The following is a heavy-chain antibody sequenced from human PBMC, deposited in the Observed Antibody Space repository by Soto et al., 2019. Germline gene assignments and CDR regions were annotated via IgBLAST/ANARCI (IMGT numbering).Heavy chain of an antibody. V-gene: IGHV4-31*03. Sequence: KTSETLSLTCTVSGGSISSGGYYWSWIRQHPGKGLEWIGYIYYSGSTYYNPSLKSRVTISVDTSKNQFSLKLSSVTAADTAVYYCARVVWVTMVRGGGFAFDYWGQGTLVTVS. D-gene: IGHD3-10*01. J-gene: IGHJ4*02. CDR1: GGSISSGGYY. CDR3: ARVVWVTMVRGGGFAFDY. CDR2: IYYSGST.